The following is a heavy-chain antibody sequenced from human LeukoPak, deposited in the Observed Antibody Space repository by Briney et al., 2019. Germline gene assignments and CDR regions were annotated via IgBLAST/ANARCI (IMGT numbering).Heavy chain of an antibody. CDR3: ARPPYYDIVIGPFDS. D-gene: IGHD3-9*01. V-gene: IGHV3-33*01. J-gene: IGHJ4*02. Sequence: GGSLRLSCVASGFTFKNNAMHWDRQAPGKGLEWVAVIWYDGSNQYYADSVKGRFTISRDNSKNTLYLEMNSLRAEDTAVYYCARPPYYDIVIGPFDSWGQGTLVTVSP. CDR2: IWYDGSNQ. CDR1: GFTFKNNA.